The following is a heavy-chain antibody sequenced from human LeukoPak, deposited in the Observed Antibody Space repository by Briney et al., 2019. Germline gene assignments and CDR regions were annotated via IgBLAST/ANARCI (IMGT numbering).Heavy chain of an antibody. J-gene: IGHJ4*02. Sequence: SVKVSCKVSGYTLTELSMHWVRQAPGKRRQWMGGSNPEDHETVYAQKFQGRVAMTEDTSTDTAYMELSSLRSEDTAVYYCATAPYDSSGYYYYYFDYWGQGTLVTVSS. CDR2: SNPEDHET. CDR3: ATAPYDSSGYYYYYFDY. V-gene: IGHV1-24*01. D-gene: IGHD3-22*01. CDR1: GYTLTELS.